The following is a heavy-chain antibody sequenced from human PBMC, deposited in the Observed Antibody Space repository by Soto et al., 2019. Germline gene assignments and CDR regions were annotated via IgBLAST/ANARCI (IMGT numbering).Heavy chain of an antibody. Sequence: EVQLVESGGGLVKPGGSLRLSCAASGFTFNKAWMHWVRQAPGKGLEWVGRVKSKTDGETLDYTAPVKGRFTISRDDSKNTLYLQMNSLKREDAAVYYCTTSHVLSASDIWGQGTMVTLSS. CDR1: GFTFNKAW. J-gene: IGHJ3*02. V-gene: IGHV3-15*07. D-gene: IGHD2-15*01. CDR2: VKSKTDGETL. CDR3: TTSHVLSASDI.